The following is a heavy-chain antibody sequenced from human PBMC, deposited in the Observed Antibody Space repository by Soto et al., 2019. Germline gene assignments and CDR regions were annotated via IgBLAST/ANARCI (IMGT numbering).Heavy chain of an antibody. Sequence: EVQLVESGGGLVLPGGSLRLSCAASGFTFSGYSMNWVRQAPGKGLEWVGRIKSKTDGGTTDYAAPVKGRFTISRDDSKNKLKLQMGSPKTEAAAVYYCTADPAIGGPTLRGEANYYGMDVGGQGTTVAVCS. V-gene: IGHV3-15*01. CDR3: TADPAIGGPTLRGEANYYGMDV. J-gene: IGHJ6*02. D-gene: IGHD3-10*01. CDR1: GFTFSGYS. CDR2: IKSKTDGGTT.